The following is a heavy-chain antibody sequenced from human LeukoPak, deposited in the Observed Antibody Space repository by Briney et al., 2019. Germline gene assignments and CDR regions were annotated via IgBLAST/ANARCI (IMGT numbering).Heavy chain of an antibody. Sequence: ASVKVSCKASGYTFTSYGINWVRQATGQGLEWMGWMNPNSGNTGYAQKFQGRVTMTRNTSISTAYMELSSLRSEDTAVYYCARGTYNCGGDCYSGRNWFDPWGQGTLVTVSS. CDR3: ARGTYNCGGDCYSGRNWFDP. CDR1: GYTFTSYG. D-gene: IGHD2-21*02. V-gene: IGHV1-8*01. J-gene: IGHJ5*02. CDR2: MNPNSGNT.